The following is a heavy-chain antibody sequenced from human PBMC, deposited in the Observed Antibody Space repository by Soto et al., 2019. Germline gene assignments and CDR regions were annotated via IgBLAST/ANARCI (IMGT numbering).Heavy chain of an antibody. CDR2: INAGNGNT. J-gene: IGHJ4*02. V-gene: IGHV1-3*01. D-gene: IGHD6-13*01. CDR3: ARVMEPGQLEFFDY. CDR1: GYTFTSYA. Sequence: ASVKVSCKASGYTFTSYAMRWVRQAPGQRLEWMGWINAGNGNTKYSQKFQGRVTITRDTSASTAYMELSSLRSEDTAVYYCARVMEPGQLEFFDYWGQGTLVTVSS.